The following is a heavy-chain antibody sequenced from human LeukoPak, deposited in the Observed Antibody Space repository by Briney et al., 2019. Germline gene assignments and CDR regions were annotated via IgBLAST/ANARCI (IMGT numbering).Heavy chain of an antibody. CDR3: ARVARAAQTEDY. CDR1: GFTFSSYA. V-gene: IGHV3-30*04. CDR2: ISYDGSNK. Sequence: GGSLRLSCAASGFTFSSYAMHWVRQAPGKGLEWVAVISYDGSNKYYADSVKGRFTISRDNSKNTLYLQMNSLRAEDTAVYYCARVARAAQTEDYWGQGTLVTVSS. D-gene: IGHD6-6*01. J-gene: IGHJ4*02.